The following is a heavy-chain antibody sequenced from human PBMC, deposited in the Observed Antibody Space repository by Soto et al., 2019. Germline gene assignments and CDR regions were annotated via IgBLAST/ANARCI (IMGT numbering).Heavy chain of an antibody. CDR1: GFTFTSSA. J-gene: IGHJ2*01. D-gene: IGHD6-19*01. CDR3: AADLKSSGWYGENWYFDL. CDR2: IVVGSGNT. Sequence: QMQLVQSGPEVKKPGTSVKVSCKASGFTFTSSAVQWVRQARGQRLEWIGWIVVGSGNTNYAQKFQERVTITRDMSTSTAYMELSSLRSEDTAVYYCAADLKSSGWYGENWYFDLWGRGTLVTVSS. V-gene: IGHV1-58*01.